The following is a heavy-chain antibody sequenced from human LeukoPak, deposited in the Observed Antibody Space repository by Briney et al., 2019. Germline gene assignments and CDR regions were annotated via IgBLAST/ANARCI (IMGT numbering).Heavy chain of an antibody. J-gene: IGHJ4*02. CDR1: GGSISSYY. V-gene: IGHV4-4*07. CDR2: IYTSGST. Sequence: PSETLSLTCTVSGGSISSYYWSWIRQPAGKGLEWIGRIYTSGSTNYNPSLKSRVTMSVDTSKNQFSLKLSSVTAAGTAVYYCARGLVYYGSGPESYFDYWGQGTLVTVSS. D-gene: IGHD3-10*01. CDR3: ARGLVYYGSGPESYFDY.